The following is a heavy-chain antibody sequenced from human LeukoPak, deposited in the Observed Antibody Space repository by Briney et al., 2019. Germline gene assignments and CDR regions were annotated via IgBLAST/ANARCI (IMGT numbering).Heavy chain of an antibody. Sequence: GGSLRLSCAASGFTFSDYYMSWIRQASGKGLEWVSYISSSGSTIYYADSVKGRFTIPRDNAKNSLYLQMNSLRAEDTAVYYCARMDTAMVTVGYWGQGTLVTVSS. D-gene: IGHD5-18*01. J-gene: IGHJ4*02. V-gene: IGHV3-11*04. CDR3: ARMDTAMVTVGY. CDR1: GFTFSDYY. CDR2: ISSSGSTI.